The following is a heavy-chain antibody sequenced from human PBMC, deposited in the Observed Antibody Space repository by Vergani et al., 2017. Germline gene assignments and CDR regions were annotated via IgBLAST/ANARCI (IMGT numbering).Heavy chain of an antibody. CDR1: GFTFINAW. J-gene: IGHJ4*02. CDR2: ISARYPST. Sequence: EVQLVESGGGLVKPGGSLRLSCAASGFTFINAWMTLVRQAPGKGLEWVSAISARYPSTYYADSVKGRFTISRDNSKNMLYLQMNSLRAEDTAVYYCARLSYDTTPYLQGGYDCWGQGTLVSVSS. CDR3: ARLSYDTTPYLQGGYDC. V-gene: IGHV3-23*04. D-gene: IGHD3-22*01.